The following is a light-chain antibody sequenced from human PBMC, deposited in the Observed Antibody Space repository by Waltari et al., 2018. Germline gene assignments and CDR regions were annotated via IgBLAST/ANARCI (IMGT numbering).Light chain of an antibody. CDR2: VKSDGGY. Sequence: QLVLTQSPSASASLGASAKPTCTLSSGHNSTTIAWHQHQPEKGPRLLMQVKSDGGYNKGDWIPDRYSGSSSGAERYRTISSLQSEDDADYYCQTWGTAGPYVFGPGTKVSVL. J-gene: IGLJ1*01. CDR1: SGHNSTT. CDR3: QTWGTAGPYV. V-gene: IGLV4-69*01.